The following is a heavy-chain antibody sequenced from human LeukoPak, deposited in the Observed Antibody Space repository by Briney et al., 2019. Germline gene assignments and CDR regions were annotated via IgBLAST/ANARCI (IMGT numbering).Heavy chain of an antibody. CDR3: TTDRLQLFAY. Sequence: GGSLRLSCAASGFIFSNYPMHWVRQAPGKGLEWVGRVKSKTDGGTTDYAAPVKGRFTISRDDSKNTLYLQMNSLQTEDTAVYYCTTDRLQLFAYWGQGTLVTVSS. CDR1: GFIFSNYP. CDR2: VKSKTDGGTT. V-gene: IGHV3-15*07. J-gene: IGHJ4*02. D-gene: IGHD1-1*01.